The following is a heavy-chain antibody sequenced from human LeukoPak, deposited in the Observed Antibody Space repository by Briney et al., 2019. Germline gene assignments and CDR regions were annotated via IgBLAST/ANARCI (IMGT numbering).Heavy chain of an antibody. D-gene: IGHD5-12*01. V-gene: IGHV3-23*01. CDR3: ATEWLGTS. Sequence: GGSLRLSCAAPGFTFDSYAMSWVRQAPGKGLEWVSAISGSGGNTYLAESVKGRFTISRDNSKNTLNLQMNSLRAEDTAIYYCATEWLGTSWGQGTLVTVSS. J-gene: IGHJ4*02. CDR1: GFTFDSYA. CDR2: ISGSGGNT.